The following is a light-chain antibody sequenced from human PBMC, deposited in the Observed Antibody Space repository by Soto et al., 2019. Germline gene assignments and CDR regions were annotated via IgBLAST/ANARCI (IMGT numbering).Light chain of an antibody. J-gene: IGLJ1*01. CDR3: SSHSSSSPYV. CDR2: EVS. Sequence: QSALTQPASVSGSPGQSITISCTGTSNDVGAYNYVSWYQQQPGKAPKLMIYEVSHRPSGVSNRFSGSKSGNTASLTISALHVVDEADYYCSSHSSSSPYVFGTGTKLTVL. V-gene: IGLV2-14*01. CDR1: SNDVGAYNY.